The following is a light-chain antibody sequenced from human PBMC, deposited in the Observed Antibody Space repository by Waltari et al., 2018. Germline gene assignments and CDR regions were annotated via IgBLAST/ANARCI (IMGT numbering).Light chain of an antibody. Sequence: RGASQSVGRYLAWYQQKPGQAPRLLIYGASTRTTGIPDRFSGSGSGTDFSLIISRLEPEDFAVYFCQKYEALPATFGQGTKVEIK. J-gene: IGKJ1*01. CDR1: QSVGRY. V-gene: IGKV3-20*01. CDR2: GAS. CDR3: QKYEALPAT.